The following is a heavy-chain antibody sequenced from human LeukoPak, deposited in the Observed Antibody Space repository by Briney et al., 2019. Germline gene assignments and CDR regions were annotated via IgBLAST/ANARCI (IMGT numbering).Heavy chain of an antibody. V-gene: IGHV3-21*01. CDR1: GFTFSSYS. D-gene: IGHD3-10*01. CDR3: ARDNTNKLWFGELLSLYYYGMDV. CDR2: ISSSSSYI. Sequence: GGSLRLSCAASGFTFSSYSMNWVRQAPGKGLEWVSSISSSSSYIYYADSVKGRFTISRDNAKNSLYLQMNSLRAEDTAVYYCARDNTNKLWFGELLSLYYYGMDVWGQGTTVTVSS. J-gene: IGHJ6*02.